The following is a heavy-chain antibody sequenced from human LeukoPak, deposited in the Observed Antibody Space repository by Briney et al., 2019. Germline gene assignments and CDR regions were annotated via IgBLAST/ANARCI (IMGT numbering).Heavy chain of an antibody. V-gene: IGHV3-33*01. CDR3: AREGYYATIDY. CDR1: GFTFSSYG. Sequence: PEGSLRLSCAASGFTFSSYGMHWVRQAPGKGLEWVAVISYDGSNKYYADSVKGRFTFSRDISKNTLYLYLQMNSLRAEDTAVYYCAREGYYATIDYWGQGTLVTVSS. CDR2: ISYDGSNK. D-gene: IGHD3-10*01. J-gene: IGHJ4*02.